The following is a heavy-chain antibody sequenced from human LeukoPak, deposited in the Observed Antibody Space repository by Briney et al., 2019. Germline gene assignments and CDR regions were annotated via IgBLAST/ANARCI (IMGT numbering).Heavy chain of an antibody. V-gene: IGHV1-18*01. CDR3: AREGKNRLGYYYMDV. CDR2: ISAYNGNT. CDR1: GYTFTSYG. Sequence: ASVKVSCKASGYTFTSYGISWVRQAPGQGLEWMGWISAYNGNTNYAQKLQGRVTMTTDTSTSTAYMELRGLRSDDTAVYYCAREGKNRLGYYYMDVWGKGTTVTVSS. J-gene: IGHJ6*03. D-gene: IGHD1-14*01.